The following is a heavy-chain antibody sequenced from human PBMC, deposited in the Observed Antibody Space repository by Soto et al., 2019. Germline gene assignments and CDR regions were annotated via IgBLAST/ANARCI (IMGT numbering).Heavy chain of an antibody. CDR1: GFTFSSYS. J-gene: IGHJ6*02. D-gene: IGHD6-13*01. Sequence: EVQLVESGGGLVQPGGSLRLSCAASGFTFSSYSMNWVRQAPGKGLEWVSYISSSSTIYYADSLKGRFTISRDNAKNSLYLQMISMRDEDTAVYYCANIADPTSYCHYYYGRDVWGRGTTVTVSS. CDR3: ANIADPTSYCHYYYGRDV. CDR2: ISSSSTI. V-gene: IGHV3-48*02.